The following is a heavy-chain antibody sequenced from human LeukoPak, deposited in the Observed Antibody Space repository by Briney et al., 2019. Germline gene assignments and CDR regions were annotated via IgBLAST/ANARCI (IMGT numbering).Heavy chain of an antibody. Sequence: SGPTLVNPTQTLTLTRTFSGFSLSTSGMRVSWIRQPPGKALEWLARIDWDDDKFYSTSLKTRLTISNDTSKNQLVLTMTNMDPVDTATYYCARTRGSHLDYWGQGTLVTVSS. V-gene: IGHV2-70*04. CDR3: ARTRGSHLDY. CDR1: GFSLSTSGMR. D-gene: IGHD5-12*01. J-gene: IGHJ4*02. CDR2: IDWDDDK.